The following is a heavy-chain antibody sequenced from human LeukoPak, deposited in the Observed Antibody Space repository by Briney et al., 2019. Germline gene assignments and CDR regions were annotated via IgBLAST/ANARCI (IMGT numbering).Heavy chain of an antibody. CDR1: GGSISSSSYY. J-gene: IGHJ5*02. V-gene: IGHV4-39*07. D-gene: IGHD6-6*01. CDR3: AREYSSSSEGWFDP. CDR2: ICYSGST. Sequence: SETLSLTWTVSGGSISSSSYYWGWIRQPPGNGLEWSGSICYSGSTYYNPSLKSRVTISVDTSKNQFSLKLSSVTAADTAVYYCAREYSSSSEGWFDPWGQGTLVIVSS.